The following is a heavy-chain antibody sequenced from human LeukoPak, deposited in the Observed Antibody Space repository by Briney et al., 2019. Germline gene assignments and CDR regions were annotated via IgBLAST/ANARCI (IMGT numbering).Heavy chain of an antibody. V-gene: IGHV1-2*02. CDR1: GYTFTSYD. J-gene: IGHJ4*02. CDR2: INPNSGGT. CDR3: AREGGSYQLDY. Sequence: GASVKVSCKASGYTFTSYDINWVRLATGQGLEWMGWINPNSGGTNYAQKFQGRVTMTRDTSISTAYMELSRLRSDDTAVYYCAREGGSYQLDYWGQGTLVTVSS. D-gene: IGHD1-26*01.